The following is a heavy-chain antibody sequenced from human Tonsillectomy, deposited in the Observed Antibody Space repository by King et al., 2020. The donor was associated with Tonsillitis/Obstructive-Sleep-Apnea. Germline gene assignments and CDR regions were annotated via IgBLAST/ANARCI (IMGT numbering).Heavy chain of an antibody. J-gene: IGHJ5*02. V-gene: IGHV3-11*05. Sequence: QLVQSGGGLVKPGGSLRLSCAASGFTFSDFHMSWIRHAPGKGLEWGSYISTSNDYTKYADSVKGRFTISRDSAKNSLFLQMNSLRAEDTAVYYCARVRSPWDWFDPWGQGTLVTVSS. CDR1: GFTFSDFH. CDR3: ARVRSPWDWFDP. CDR2: ISTSNDYT. D-gene: IGHD3-16*01.